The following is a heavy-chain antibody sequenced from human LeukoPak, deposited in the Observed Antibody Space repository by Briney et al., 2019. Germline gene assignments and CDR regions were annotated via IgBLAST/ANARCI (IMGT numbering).Heavy chain of an antibody. CDR2: IYYRGST. Sequence: SETLSLICAVSVRSISSSSYYWGSIRQPPGKGLEWIGYIYYRGSTNYTPSLKSRCTISGDTSKNQFSLKLRSVTAADTGVYYCARVGGTNYYYYGMDVWGQGTTVTVSS. D-gene: IGHD1-26*01. J-gene: IGHJ6*02. V-gene: IGHV4-61*05. CDR1: VRSISSSSYY. CDR3: ARVGGTNYYYYGMDV.